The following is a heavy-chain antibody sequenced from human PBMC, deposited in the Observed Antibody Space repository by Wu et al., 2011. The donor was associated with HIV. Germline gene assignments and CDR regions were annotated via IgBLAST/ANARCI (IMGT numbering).Heavy chain of an antibody. J-gene: IGHJ6*03. CDR2: IIPIFGTA. D-gene: IGHD6-6*01. Sequence: QVQLVQSGAEVKKPGSSVKVSCKASGATFSSYAISWVRQAPGQGLEWMGRIIPIFGTANYAQKFQGRVTMTTDTSTSTAYMELRSLRSDDTAVYYCARDGSSAQLDLYYNHMDVWAKGPRSPSP. V-gene: IGHV1-69*05. CDR3: ARDGSSAQLDLYYNHMDV. CDR1: GATFSSYA.